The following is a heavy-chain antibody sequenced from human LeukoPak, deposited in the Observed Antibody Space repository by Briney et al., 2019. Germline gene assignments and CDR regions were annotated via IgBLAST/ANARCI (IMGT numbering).Heavy chain of an antibody. CDR3: AISTYYYGSGSYYSWFDP. D-gene: IGHD3-10*01. CDR1: GYTFTSYD. V-gene: IGHV1-8*01. J-gene: IGHJ5*02. CDR2: MNPNSGNT. Sequence: ASVKVSCTASGYTFTSYDINWVRQATGQGLEWMGWMNPNSGNTGYAQKFQGRVTMTRNTSISTAYMELSSLRSGDTAVYYCAISTYYYGSGSYYSWFDPWGQGTLVTVSS.